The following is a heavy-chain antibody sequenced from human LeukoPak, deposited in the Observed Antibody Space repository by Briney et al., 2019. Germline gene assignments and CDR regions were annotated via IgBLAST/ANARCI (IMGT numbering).Heavy chain of an antibody. J-gene: IGHJ4*02. CDR3: ARQKKQTTAIDY. V-gene: IGHV1-18*01. CDR1: GYTFTTYG. Sequence: ASVKVSCKASGYTFTTYGFSWVRQPPGQGLEWMGWISSYNGGADYAQKLQGRVTMTTDTSTSTTYMELRSLRSDDTAVYYCARQKKQTTAIDYWGQGTPVTVSS. CDR2: ISSYNGGA. D-gene: IGHD4-17*01.